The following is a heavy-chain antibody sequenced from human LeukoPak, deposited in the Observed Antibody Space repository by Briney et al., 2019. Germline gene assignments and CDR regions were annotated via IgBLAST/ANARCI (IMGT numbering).Heavy chain of an antibody. CDR2: INSDGSGT. Sequence: GGSLRLSCAASGFTFTSYWMHWVRQAPGKGLVWVSRINSDGSGTSYADSVKGRFTISRDNAKNTLYLQMNSLRAEDTAVCYCARVQLKLVVVPADSDHWGQATLLTV. V-gene: IGHV3-74*01. CDR3: ARVQLKLVVVPADSDH. CDR1: GFTFTSYW. J-gene: IGHJ4*02. D-gene: IGHD2-2*01.